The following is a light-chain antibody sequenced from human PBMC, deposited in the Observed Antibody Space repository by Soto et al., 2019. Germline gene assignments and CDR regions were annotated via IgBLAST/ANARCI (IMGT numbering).Light chain of an antibody. CDR2: GAS. CDR1: QSVNSN. V-gene: IGKV3-15*01. Sequence: ETVMTQSPATLSVSPGERATLSRRASQSVNSNLAWYQQKLGQAPRVLIYGASTRATGIPDRFSGSGSGTEFILTISSLQSEDFAVYYCQEYNTWPWTFGQGTKVDIK. CDR3: QEYNTWPWT. J-gene: IGKJ1*01.